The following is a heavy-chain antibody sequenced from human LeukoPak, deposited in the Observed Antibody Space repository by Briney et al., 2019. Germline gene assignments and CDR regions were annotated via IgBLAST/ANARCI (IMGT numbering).Heavy chain of an antibody. CDR3: ARSKIAVAGYYFDY. J-gene: IGHJ4*02. CDR1: GGSISGSSYY. V-gene: IGHV4-39*01. Sequence: PSETLSLTCTVSGGSISGSSYYWGWIRQPPGKGLEWIGSIYYSGSNYYNPSLKSRVTISVDTSKNQFSLKLSSVTAADTAVYYCARSKIAVAGYYFDYWGQGTLVTVSS. D-gene: IGHD6-19*01. CDR2: IYYSGSN.